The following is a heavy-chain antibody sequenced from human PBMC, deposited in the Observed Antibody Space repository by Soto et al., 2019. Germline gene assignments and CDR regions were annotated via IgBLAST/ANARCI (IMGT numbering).Heavy chain of an antibody. CDR1: GGSFSGYY. CDR2: INHSGST. J-gene: IGHJ4*02. CDR3: AEGGAVAGTLHYFDY. V-gene: IGHV4-34*01. D-gene: IGHD6-19*01. Sequence: QVQLQQWGAGLLKPSETLSLTCAVYGGSFSGYYWSWIRQPPGKGLEWIGEINHSGSTNYNPSLKSRVTISVDTSKNQFSLKLSSVTAADTAVYYCAEGGAVAGTLHYFDYWGQGTLVTVSS.